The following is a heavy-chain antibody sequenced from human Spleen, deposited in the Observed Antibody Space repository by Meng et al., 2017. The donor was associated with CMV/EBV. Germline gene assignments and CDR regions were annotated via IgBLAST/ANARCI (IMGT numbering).Heavy chain of an antibody. J-gene: IGHJ5*02. Sequence: GESLKISCAASGFTFSSYWMHWVRQAPGKGLEWVSAISGSGGSTYYADSVKGRFTISRDNSKNTLYLQMNSLRAEDTAVYYCAKDSRYPDAPGWFDPWGQGTLVTVSS. CDR1: GFTFSSYW. D-gene: IGHD3-9*01. CDR2: ISGSGGST. CDR3: AKDSRYPDAPGWFDP. V-gene: IGHV3-23*01.